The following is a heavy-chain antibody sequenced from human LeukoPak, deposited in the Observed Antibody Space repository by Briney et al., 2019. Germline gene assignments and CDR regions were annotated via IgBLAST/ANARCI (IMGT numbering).Heavy chain of an antibody. V-gene: IGHV3-69-1*01. CDR3: AGDLDFWSGYYTGVFDY. CDR1: GFTFSNAY. D-gene: IGHD3-3*01. Sequence: GGSLRLSCAASGFTFSNAYMNWVRQAPGKGLEWVSYISSRSTIYYADSVKGRFTISRDNAKNSLYLQMNSLRAEDTAVYYCAGDLDFWSGYYTGVFDYRGQGTLVTVSS. CDR2: ISSRSTI. J-gene: IGHJ4*02.